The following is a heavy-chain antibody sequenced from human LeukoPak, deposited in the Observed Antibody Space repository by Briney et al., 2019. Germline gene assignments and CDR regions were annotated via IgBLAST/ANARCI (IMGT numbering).Heavy chain of an antibody. CDR2: IYSGGST. V-gene: IGHV3-66*01. CDR3: ARNIYSGYDVSR. D-gene: IGHD5-12*01. Sequence: GSLRLSCAASGFTVSSNYMSWVRQAPGKGLEWVSVIYSGGSTYYADSVKGRFAISRDNSKNTLYLQMNSLRAEDTAVYYCARNIYSGYDVSRWGQGTLVTVSS. CDR1: GFTVSSNY. J-gene: IGHJ4*02.